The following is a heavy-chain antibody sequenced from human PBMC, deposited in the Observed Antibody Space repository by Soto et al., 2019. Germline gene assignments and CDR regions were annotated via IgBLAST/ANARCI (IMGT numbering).Heavy chain of an antibody. V-gene: IGHV3-74*01. Sequence: GGSLRLSCAASGFNFGNHWMRWVRQGPGEGLVWVSRSTSDGKCKAYAESVKGRFAISRDNAKNTLYLQMNGLTAEDTAVYYCARESGDWPLNWFDPWGQGTLVTVSS. CDR3: ARESGDWPLNWFDP. J-gene: IGHJ5*02. CDR2: STSDGKCK. CDR1: GFNFGNHW. D-gene: IGHD2-21*02.